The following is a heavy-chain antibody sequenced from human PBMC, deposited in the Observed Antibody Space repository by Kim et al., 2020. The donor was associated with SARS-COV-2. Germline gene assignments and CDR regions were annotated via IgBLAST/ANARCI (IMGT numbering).Heavy chain of an antibody. Sequence: SETLSLTCTVSSGSINNYYWNWIRQPAGKGLEWIGRIYSSGSTNYNPSLKSRVTMSIDTSKKQFSLKLNSVNAADTAVYFCARGVAGAVLAPCGQGTL. CDR1: SGSINNYY. CDR3: ARGVAGAVLAP. J-gene: IGHJ5*02. CDR2: IYSSGST. D-gene: IGHD6-19*01. V-gene: IGHV4-4*07.